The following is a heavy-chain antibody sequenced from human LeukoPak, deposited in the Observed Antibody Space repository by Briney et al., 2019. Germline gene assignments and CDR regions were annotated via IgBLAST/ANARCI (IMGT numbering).Heavy chain of an antibody. V-gene: IGHV3-23*01. D-gene: IGHD6-13*01. CDR2: ILPGGST. J-gene: IGHJ4*02. CDR1: GFTFSSHA. CDR3: AEGYGLYSYDF. Sequence: GGSLRLSCAASGFTFSSHAMAWVRQASGKGLEWVSGILPGGSTYYADPVKGRFTISRDNSKNTLYLQLISLRSEDTAVYYCAEGYGLYSYDFWGQGTLVTVSS.